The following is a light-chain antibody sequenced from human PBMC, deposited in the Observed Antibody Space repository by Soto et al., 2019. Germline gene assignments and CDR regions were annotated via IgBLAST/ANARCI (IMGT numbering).Light chain of an antibody. Sequence: QMPKSHSTVLSSVCESVTSPCRASQNIRIGLAWYQQKPGKAPNPLIYDATSLKSGVPARFSGSGSGTEFTLTISSLQPDDFATYYCQQCNTSSTFGQGTRLEIK. CDR1: QNIRIG. CDR2: DAT. J-gene: IGKJ5*01. CDR3: QQCNTSST. V-gene: IGKV1-5*01.